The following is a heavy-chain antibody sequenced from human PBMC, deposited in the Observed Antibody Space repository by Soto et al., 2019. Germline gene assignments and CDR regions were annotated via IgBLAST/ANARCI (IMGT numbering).Heavy chain of an antibody. V-gene: IGHV1-18*01. CDR1: GYTFTSYG. CDR3: AAGFHYYDSSGYYGNYFDY. Sequence: GASVKVSCKASGYTFTSYGISWVRQAPGQGLEWIGWIIVYNGNTNYAQKFQERVTITTDMSTSTAYMELSSLRSEDTAVYYCAAGFHYYDSSGYYGNYFDYWGQGTLVTAPQ. J-gene: IGHJ4*02. CDR2: IIVYNGNT. D-gene: IGHD3-22*01.